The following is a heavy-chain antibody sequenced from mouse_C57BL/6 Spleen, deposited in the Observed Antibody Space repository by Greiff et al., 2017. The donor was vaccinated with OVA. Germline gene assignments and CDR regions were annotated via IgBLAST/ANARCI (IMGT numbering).Heavy chain of an antibody. D-gene: IGHD2-10*02. CDR2: IDPETGGT. CDR3: TRDSIFAY. CDR1: GYTFTDYE. V-gene: IGHV1-15*01. Sequence: QVQLKESGAELVRPGASVTLSCKASGYTFTDYEMHWVKQTPVHGLEWIGAIDPETGGTAYNQKFKGKAILTADKSSSTAYMELRSLTSEDSAVYYCTRDSIFAYWGQGTLVTVSA. J-gene: IGHJ3*01.